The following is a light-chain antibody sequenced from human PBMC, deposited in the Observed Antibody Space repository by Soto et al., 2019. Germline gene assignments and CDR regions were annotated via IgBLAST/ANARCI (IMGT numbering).Light chain of an antibody. V-gene: IGKV3-11*01. CDR2: GTS. CDR1: QRVTGY. Sequence: EIVLAQSPDTLCLSPGERATLSCRASQRVTGYFALYQQKAGQAPRLLIYGTSHRATGVPDRFSASGSGSAFTLTISSLEPEDSAVYYCHRRSNWAPSGFPFGQGTRLEIK. J-gene: IGKJ5*01. CDR3: HRRSNWAPSGFP.